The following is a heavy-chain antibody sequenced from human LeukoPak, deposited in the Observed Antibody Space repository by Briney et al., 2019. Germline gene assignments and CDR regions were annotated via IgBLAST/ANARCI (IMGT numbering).Heavy chain of an antibody. Sequence: GGSLRLSCAASGFTFSSYAMSWVRQAPGKGLEWVSAISGSGGSTYYADSVKGRFTVSRDNAENSLFLQMNSLRPEDTAVYYCARDAHSGDGWGQGTLVTVSS. D-gene: IGHD6-25*01. CDR2: ISGSGGST. J-gene: IGHJ4*02. V-gene: IGHV3-23*01. CDR3: ARDAHSGDG. CDR1: GFTFSSYA.